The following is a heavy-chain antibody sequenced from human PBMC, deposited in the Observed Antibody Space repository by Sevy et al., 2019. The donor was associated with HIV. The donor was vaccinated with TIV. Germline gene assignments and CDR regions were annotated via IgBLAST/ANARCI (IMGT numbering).Heavy chain of an antibody. CDR2: ISSGGTIT. CDR1: TFTFSDYY. V-gene: IGHV3-11*01. CDR3: ARVRYNYGSYYFDY. J-gene: IGHJ4*02. D-gene: IGHD5-18*01. Sequence: GGSLRLSCVVSTFTFSDYYMTRIRQAPGKGLEWISHISSGGTITSHADSVKGRFTISRDNAKNSLYLQMNSLRAEDTAVYYCARVRYNYGSYYFDYWGQGTLVTVSS.